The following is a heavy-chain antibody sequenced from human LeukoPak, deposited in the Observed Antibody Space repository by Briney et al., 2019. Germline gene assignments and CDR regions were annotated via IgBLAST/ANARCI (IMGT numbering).Heavy chain of an antibody. Sequence: MTGGSLRLSCAASGFTFSNAWMSWVRQAPGKGLEWVGRIKSKTDGRTTDYAAPVKGRFTISRDDSKNTLYLQMNSLKTEDTAVYYCTTDLRGIVATFGFDYWGQGTLVTVSS. CDR3: TTDLRGIVATFGFDY. CDR2: IKSKTDGRTT. J-gene: IGHJ4*02. CDR1: GFTFSNAW. D-gene: IGHD5-12*01. V-gene: IGHV3-15*01.